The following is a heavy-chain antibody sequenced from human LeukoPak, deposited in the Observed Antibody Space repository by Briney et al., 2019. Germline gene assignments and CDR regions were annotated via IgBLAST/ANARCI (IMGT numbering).Heavy chain of an antibody. D-gene: IGHD6-13*01. CDR2: IKTEIDGGTT. V-gene: IGHV3-15*01. J-gene: IGHJ1*01. CDR3: TTDRWSSSWCDDEYSQY. CDR1: GFTFTNAW. Sequence: PGGSLRLSCEASGFTFTNAWMSRVRQAPGKGLEWVGRIKTEIDGGTTDYAAPVNGRFIISRDDSRNRLHLQMNSLQSEDTAVYYCTTDRWSSSWCDDEYSQYWGQGTLVTVSS.